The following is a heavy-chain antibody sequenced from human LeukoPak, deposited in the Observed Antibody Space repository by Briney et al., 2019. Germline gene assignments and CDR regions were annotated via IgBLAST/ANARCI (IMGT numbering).Heavy chain of an antibody. CDR1: GGSISSSSYY. CDR3: ARALPYSSSWYWFDP. D-gene: IGHD6-13*01. J-gene: IGHJ5*02. V-gene: IGHV4-39*07. Sequence: SETLSLTCTVSGGSISSSSYYWGWIRQPPGKGLEWIGSIYYSGSTYYNPSLKSRVTISVDTSKNQFSLKLSSVTAADTAVYYCARALPYSSSWYWFDPWGQGTLVTVSS. CDR2: IYYSGST.